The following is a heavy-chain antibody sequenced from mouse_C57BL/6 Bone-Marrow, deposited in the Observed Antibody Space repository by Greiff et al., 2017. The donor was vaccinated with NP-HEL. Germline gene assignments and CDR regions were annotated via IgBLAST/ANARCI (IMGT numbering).Heavy chain of an antibody. CDR1: GFTFSDYY. CDR2: ISNGGGST. Sequence: DVMLVESGGGLVQPGGSLKLSCAASGFTFSDYYMYWVRQTPEKRLEWVAYISNGGGSTYYPDTVKGRFTISRDNAKNTLYLQMSRLKSEDTAMYYCARDGYYSYWYFDVWGTGTTVTVSS. V-gene: IGHV5-12*01. J-gene: IGHJ1*03. CDR3: ARDGYYSYWYFDV. D-gene: IGHD2-3*01.